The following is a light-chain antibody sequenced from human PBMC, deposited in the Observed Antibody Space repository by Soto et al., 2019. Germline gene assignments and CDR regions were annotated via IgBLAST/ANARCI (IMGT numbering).Light chain of an antibody. Sequence: EIVMTQSPAALAVSPGEGATRSCRASQSVSSKLAWYQQKPGQAPRLLIYGASTRATGIPARFSGSGSGTEFTLTISSLQSEDFAVYYCQQYNNWPRITFGQGTRLEIK. CDR1: QSVSSK. CDR2: GAS. V-gene: IGKV3-15*01. J-gene: IGKJ5*01. CDR3: QQYNNWPRIT.